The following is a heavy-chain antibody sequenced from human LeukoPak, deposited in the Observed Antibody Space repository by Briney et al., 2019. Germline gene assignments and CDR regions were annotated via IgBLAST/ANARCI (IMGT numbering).Heavy chain of an antibody. CDR3: ARQGGGIAPFDY. CDR1: GGSISSGSDY. J-gene: IGHJ4*02. V-gene: IGHV4-61*01. CDR2: IYYSGST. D-gene: IGHD1-26*01. Sequence: SSETLSLTCTVSGGSISSGSDYWSWIRQPPGRGLEWIGYIYYSGSTNYNPSLKSRVTISVDTSKNQFSLKLSSVTAADTAVYYCARQGGGIAPFDYWGQGTLVTVSS.